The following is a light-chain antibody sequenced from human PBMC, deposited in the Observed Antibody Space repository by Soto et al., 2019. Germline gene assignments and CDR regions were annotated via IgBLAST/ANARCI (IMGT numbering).Light chain of an antibody. Sequence: QSVLTQPASVSGSPGQSITISCTGTSSDVGGYNYVSWYQQHPGKAPKFMIYDVSNRPPGVSNRFSGSKSGNTASLTISGLQAEDEADYYCCSYTTSNTRQIVFGTGTRSPS. V-gene: IGLV2-14*01. CDR1: SSDVGGYNY. J-gene: IGLJ1*01. CDR3: CSYTTSNTRQIV. CDR2: DVS.